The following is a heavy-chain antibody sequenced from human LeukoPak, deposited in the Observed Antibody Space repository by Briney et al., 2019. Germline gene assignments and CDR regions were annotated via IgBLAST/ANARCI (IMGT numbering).Heavy chain of an antibody. CDR1: GYTFTSYA. CDR3: ARHAWDAITFGGVIPRFDY. J-gene: IGHJ4*02. D-gene: IGHD3-16*02. CDR2: INAGNGNT. V-gene: IGHV1-3*01. Sequence: EASVKVSCKASGYTFTSYAMHWVRQAPGQRLEWMGWINAGNGNTKYSQKFQGRVTITRDTSASTAYMELSSLRSEDTAVYYCARHAWDAITFGGVIPRFDYWGQGTLVTVSS.